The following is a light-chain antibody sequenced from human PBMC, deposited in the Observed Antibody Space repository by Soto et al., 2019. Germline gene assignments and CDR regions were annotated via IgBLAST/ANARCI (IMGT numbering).Light chain of an antibody. J-gene: IGKJ3*01. CDR1: QSVSSY. Sequence: EIVLTQSPATLSLSPGERATLSCRASQSVSSYLAWYQQKPGQAPRLLIYDASNRATGIPARFSGSGSGTTFTLTISSLYHEDFEIYYCQQHSTWPPFTFGPGTTVDIQ. CDR2: DAS. CDR3: QQHSTWPPFT. V-gene: IGKV3-11*01.